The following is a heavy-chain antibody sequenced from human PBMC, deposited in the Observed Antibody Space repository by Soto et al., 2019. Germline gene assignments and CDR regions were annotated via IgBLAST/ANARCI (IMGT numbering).Heavy chain of an antibody. V-gene: IGHV1-69*02. D-gene: IGHD2-21*01. CDR2: IIPILGIA. CDR3: AGYSANYGMDV. Sequence: QVQLVQSGAEVKKPGSSVKVSCKASGGTFSSYTISWVRQAPGQGLEWMGRIIPILGIANYAQKFQGRVTXTXAKSTSTAYMERSSLRSEDTAVYYCAGYSANYGMDVWGQGTTVTVSS. J-gene: IGHJ6*02. CDR1: GGTFSSYT.